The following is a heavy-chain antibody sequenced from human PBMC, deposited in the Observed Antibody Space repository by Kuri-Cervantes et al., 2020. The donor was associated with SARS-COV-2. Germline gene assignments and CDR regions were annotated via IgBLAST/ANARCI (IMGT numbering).Heavy chain of an antibody. CDR1: GDPMSSGNYY. J-gene: IGHJ6*03. CDR3: ARDGSTGYYDYYMDV. CDR2: ICTTGST. Sequence: SETLSLTCTVSGDPMSSGNYYWSWIRQPAGKELEWIGHICTTGSTNYNPSLKSRVTISVDKSKNQFSLKLSSVTAADTAVYYCARDGSTGYYDYYMDVWGKGTTVTVSS. V-gene: IGHV4-61*09. D-gene: IGHD3-9*01.